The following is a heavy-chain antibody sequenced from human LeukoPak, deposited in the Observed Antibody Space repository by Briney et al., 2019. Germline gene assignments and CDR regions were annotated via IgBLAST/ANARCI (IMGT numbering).Heavy chain of an antibody. CDR2: INHSGST. D-gene: IGHD2-2*01. Sequence: PSETLSLTCAVYGGSFSGYYWSWIRQPPGKGLEWIGEINHSGSTNYNPSLKSRVTISVDTSKNQFSLKLSSVTAADTAVYCCARDIVVVPAASNWFDPWGQGTLVTVSS. J-gene: IGHJ5*02. CDR3: ARDIVVVPAASNWFDP. V-gene: IGHV4-34*01. CDR1: GGSFSGYY.